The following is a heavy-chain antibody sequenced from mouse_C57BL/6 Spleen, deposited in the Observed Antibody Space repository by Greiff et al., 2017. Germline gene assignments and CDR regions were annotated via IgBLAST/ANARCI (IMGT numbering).Heavy chain of an antibody. J-gene: IGHJ4*01. CDR2: IWSGGST. CDR1: GFSLTSYG. D-gene: IGHD2-5*01. V-gene: IGHV2-2*01. Sequence: VQVVESGPGLVQPSQSLSITCTVSGFSLTSYGVHWVRQSPGKGLEWLGVIWSGGSTDYNAAFISRLSISKDNSKSQVFFKMNSLQADDTAIYYCARKGYYSNYDAMDYWGQGTSVTVSS. CDR3: ARKGYYSNYDAMDY.